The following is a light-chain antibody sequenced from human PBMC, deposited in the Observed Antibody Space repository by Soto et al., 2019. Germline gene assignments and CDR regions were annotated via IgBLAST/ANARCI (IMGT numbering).Light chain of an antibody. Sequence: EVVVTQSPATLSVSPGERATLSCRASQSVSSNLAWYQQKPGQAPRLLIYDASTRATGIPARFSGSGSGTDFTLTISGLQSEDFAVYYCQQYNNWPPWTFGQGTKVDIK. CDR2: DAS. CDR1: QSVSSN. CDR3: QQYNNWPPWT. V-gene: IGKV3-15*01. J-gene: IGKJ1*01.